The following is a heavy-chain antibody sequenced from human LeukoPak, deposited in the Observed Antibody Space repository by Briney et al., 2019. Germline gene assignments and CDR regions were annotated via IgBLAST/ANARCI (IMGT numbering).Heavy chain of an antibody. V-gene: IGHV3-15*01. D-gene: IGHD3-10*01. CDR3: TTDLGTYYHGSQRLIPIDY. CDR1: GFTFTNAW. J-gene: IGHJ4*02. CDR2: IKSKTYGETT. Sequence: PGGSLRLSCVDSGFTFTNAWMSWVRQAPGKGLEWIGRIKSKTYGETTNYAEPVRGRFTISRDDSKSAVYLQMNSLKIEDTAVYYCTTDLGTYYHGSQRLIPIDYWGQGTLVTVFS.